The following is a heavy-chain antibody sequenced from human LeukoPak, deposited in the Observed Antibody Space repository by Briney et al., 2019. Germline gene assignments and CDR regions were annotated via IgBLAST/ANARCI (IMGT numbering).Heavy chain of an antibody. V-gene: IGHV3-23*01. D-gene: IGHD2-21*01. CDR3: AEDQIVAVIATFSY. CDR1: GFTFSSYA. CDR2: ISGSGGST. J-gene: IGHJ4*02. Sequence: GGSLRLSCAASGFTFSSYAMSWVRQAPGKGLEWVSAISGSGGSTYYADSVKGRFTVSRDNSKNTLYLQMNSLRAEDTAVYYCAEDQIVAVIATFSYWGQGTLVTVSS.